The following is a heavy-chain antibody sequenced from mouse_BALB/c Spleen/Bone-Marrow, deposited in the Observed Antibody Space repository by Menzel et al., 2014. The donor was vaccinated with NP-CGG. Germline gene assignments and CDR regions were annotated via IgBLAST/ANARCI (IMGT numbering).Heavy chain of an antibody. V-gene: IGHV5-6-3*01. CDR2: LNNNGGST. D-gene: IGHD1-1*01. J-gene: IGHJ1*01. Sequence: EVMLVESGGGLVQPGGSLKPSCVASGFTFSSYGMSWVRQTPDKRLELVATLNNNGGSTYYPDSVKGQFTISRDNAKNTLYLQMSSLKSEDTAMYYCARVYGWYFDVWGAGTTVTVSS. CDR3: ARVYGWYFDV. CDR1: GFTFSSYG.